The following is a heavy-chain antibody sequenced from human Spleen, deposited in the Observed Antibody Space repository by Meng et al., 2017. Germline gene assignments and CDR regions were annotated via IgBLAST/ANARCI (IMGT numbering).Heavy chain of an antibody. CDR1: GFTFSSYI. Sequence: LSLTCAAFGFTFSSYIMSWVRQAPGKGLQWVSAIIGGGGSTFYADSVKGRFTISRDNSNNTLYLQMKSLRAEDTAVYYCAKALTGANAFDVWGQGKRVT. CDR3: AKALTGANAFDV. CDR2: IIGGGGST. D-gene: IGHD7-27*01. J-gene: IGHJ3*01. V-gene: IGHV3-23*01.